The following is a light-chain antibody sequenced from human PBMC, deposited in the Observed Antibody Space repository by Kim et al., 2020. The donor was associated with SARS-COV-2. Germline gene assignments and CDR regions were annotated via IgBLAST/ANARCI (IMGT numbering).Light chain of an antibody. CDR2: AAS. CDR3: QQFQSYPYT. J-gene: IGKJ2*01. V-gene: IGKV1-9*01. CDR1: QGISSF. Sequence: DIQLTQSPSFLSASLGDRVTITCRASQGISSFLAWVQQKPGKAPEHLIYAASTLQSGVPSRFSGSGSGTEYSLTITGLQPEDFATYFCQQFQSYPYTFGRGTKLEI.